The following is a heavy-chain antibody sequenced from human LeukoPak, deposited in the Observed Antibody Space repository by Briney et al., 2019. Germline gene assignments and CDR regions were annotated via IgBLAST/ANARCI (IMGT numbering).Heavy chain of an antibody. CDR3: AKEGGVRSNDY. CDR1: GFTFSNYA. D-gene: IGHD3-10*02. J-gene: IGHJ4*02. Sequence: PGGSLRLSCAASGFTFSNYAMSWVRHAPGNGLEWVSAISGSGGTTFYADSVKGRFTISRDNSKNTLYLQMNSLKAEDTAVYYCAKEGGVRSNDYWGQGTLVTVSS. V-gene: IGHV3-23*01. CDR2: ISGSGGTT.